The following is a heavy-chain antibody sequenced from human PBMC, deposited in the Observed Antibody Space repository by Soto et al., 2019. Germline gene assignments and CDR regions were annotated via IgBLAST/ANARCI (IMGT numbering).Heavy chain of an antibody. CDR3: ARDRLIAVTGLLHY. J-gene: IGHJ4*02. CDR2: ISAYNGKT. D-gene: IGHD6-19*01. V-gene: IGHV1-18*01. Sequence: QVQLVQSGAEVKKPGASVKVSCKTSGYPFTSYGINWVRQAPGQGPEWMGWISAYNGKTSYTQKFQGRVTMTTDTSTGTAYMELMSLRSDDAAVYYCARDRLIAVTGLLHYWGQGTLVTVSS. CDR1: GYPFTSYG.